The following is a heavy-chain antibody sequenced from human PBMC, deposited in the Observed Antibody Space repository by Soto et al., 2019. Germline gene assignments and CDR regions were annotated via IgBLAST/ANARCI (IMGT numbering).Heavy chain of an antibody. CDR1: GSTFNNFA. J-gene: IGHJ4*02. CDR3: ARAIKRWEVNYYFDY. V-gene: IGHV1-69*06. D-gene: IGHD1-26*01. CDR2: IVVMSNAA. Sequence: QVVLLQSGAEVKEPGSSVRLSCQVSGSTFNNFAFSWVRQAPGQGPEWLGGIVVMSNAADYSQRFQDRVTITADTSTSTLYMELGSLTFDDTAVYYCARAIKRWEVNYYFDYWGQGNLVTVSS.